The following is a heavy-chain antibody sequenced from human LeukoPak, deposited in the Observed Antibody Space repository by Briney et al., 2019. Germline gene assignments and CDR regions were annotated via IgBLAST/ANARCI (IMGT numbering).Heavy chain of an antibody. CDR1: GGSISHYY. D-gene: IGHD4-17*01. V-gene: IGHV4-59*01. Sequence: SETLSLTCTVSGGSISHYYWSWIRQPPGKGLEWIGYIYYSGTTNYNPSLKSRVTISVDTSKNQFSLKLNSVTAADTAVYYCARTSYGDYASYWGQGTLVTVSS. CDR2: IYYSGTT. J-gene: IGHJ4*02. CDR3: ARTSYGDYASY.